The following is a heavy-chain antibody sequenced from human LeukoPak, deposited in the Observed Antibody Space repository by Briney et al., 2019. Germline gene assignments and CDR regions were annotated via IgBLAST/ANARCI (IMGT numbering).Heavy chain of an antibody. CDR2: INHSGST. V-gene: IGHV4-34*01. Sequence: SETLSLTCAVYGGSFSGYYWSWIRQPPGKGLEWIGEINHSGSTNYNPSLKSRVTISVDTSKNQFSLKLSSVTAADTAVYYCARWGPFYSNYRPLHRPHWFDPWGQGTLVTVSS. CDR3: ARWGPFYSNYRPLHRPHWFDP. CDR1: GGSFSGYY. J-gene: IGHJ5*02. D-gene: IGHD4-11*01.